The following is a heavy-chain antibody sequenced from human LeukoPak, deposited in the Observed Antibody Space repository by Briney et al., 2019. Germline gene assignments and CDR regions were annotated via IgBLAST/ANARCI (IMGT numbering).Heavy chain of an antibody. Sequence: ASVKVSCKASGYTFTGYYTHWVRQAPGQGLEWMGRIHPNNGGTNYAEKLQGRVTMTGDTSISTAYMELSRLRSDDTAVYYCARLGYCSGGNCYSGDGNAFDIWGQGTRVTVSS. J-gene: IGHJ3*02. D-gene: IGHD2-15*01. CDR3: ARLGYCSGGNCYSGDGNAFDI. CDR2: IHPNNGGT. CDR1: GYTFTGYY. V-gene: IGHV1-2*06.